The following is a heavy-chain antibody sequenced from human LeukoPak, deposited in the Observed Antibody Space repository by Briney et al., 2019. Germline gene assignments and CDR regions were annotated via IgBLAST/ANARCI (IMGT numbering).Heavy chain of an antibody. CDR1: GGSISSYY. CDR2: IYTSGST. V-gene: IGHV4-4*07. D-gene: IGHD2-15*01. CDR3: ARDLVHCSGCSCYYILDY. J-gene: IGHJ4*02. Sequence: SETLSLTCAVSGGSISSYYWSWIRQPAGKGLEWIGRIYTSGSTNYNPSLKSRVTMSVDTSKNQFSLKLSSVTAADTAVYYCARDLVHCSGCSCYYILDYWGQGTLVTVSS.